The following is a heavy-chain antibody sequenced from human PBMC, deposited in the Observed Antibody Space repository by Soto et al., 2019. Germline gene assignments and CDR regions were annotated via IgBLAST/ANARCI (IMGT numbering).Heavy chain of an antibody. J-gene: IGHJ4*02. CDR3: AKDRQYHRYSFND. Sequence: GGSLRLSCGVSGFTVTSNGVSWVRQAPGKGLEWVSAISPNGQGIWYADSVKGRFTISRDISRNTVFLQMDSLRAEDTAVYYCAKDRQYHRYSFNDWGEGTLVTVAS. CDR1: GFTVTSNG. D-gene: IGHD4-4*01. CDR2: ISPNGQGI. V-gene: IGHV3-23*01.